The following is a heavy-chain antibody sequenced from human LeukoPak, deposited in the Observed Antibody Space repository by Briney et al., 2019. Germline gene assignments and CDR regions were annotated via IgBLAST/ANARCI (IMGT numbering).Heavy chain of an antibody. D-gene: IGHD6-13*01. CDR1: GGTFSSYA. CDR2: INPSGGST. J-gene: IGHJ6*03. V-gene: IGHV1-46*01. Sequence: ASVKVSCKASGGTFSSYAISWVRQAPGQGLEWMGIINPSGGSTSYAQKFQGRVTMTRDMSTSTVYMELSSLRSEDTAVYYCARDGTKISGGSSPEIGYYYYMDVWGKGTTVTVSS. CDR3: ARDGTKISGGSSPEIGYYYYMDV.